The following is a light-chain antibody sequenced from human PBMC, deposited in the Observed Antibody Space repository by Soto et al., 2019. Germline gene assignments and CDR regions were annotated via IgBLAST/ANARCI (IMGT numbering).Light chain of an antibody. J-gene: IGLJ2*01. Sequence: QSVLTQPASVSGSPGQSINISCTGTSRDIGNYNYVSWYQHHPGKAPKLIIYEVTDRPSGVSNRFSASKSGNTASLTISGLQAEDEADYYCSSYTTTATVIFGGGTKLTVL. CDR3: SSYTTTATVI. CDR2: EVT. V-gene: IGLV2-14*01. CDR1: SRDIGNYNY.